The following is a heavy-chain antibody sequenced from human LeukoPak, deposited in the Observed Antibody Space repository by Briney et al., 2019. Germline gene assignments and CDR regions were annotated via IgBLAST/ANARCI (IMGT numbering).Heavy chain of an antibody. D-gene: IGHD6-19*01. Sequence: GGSLRLSCAASGFTFSSYGMHWVRQAPGKGLEWVAVISYDGSNKYYADSVKGRFTTSRDNSKNTLYLQMNSLRAEDTAVYYCAKDHSSGWYFDYWGQGTLVTVSS. V-gene: IGHV3-30*18. CDR1: GFTFSSYG. CDR2: ISYDGSNK. J-gene: IGHJ4*02. CDR3: AKDHSSGWYFDY.